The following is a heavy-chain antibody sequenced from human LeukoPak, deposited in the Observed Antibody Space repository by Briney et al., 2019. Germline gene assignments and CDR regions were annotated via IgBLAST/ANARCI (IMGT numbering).Heavy chain of an antibody. CDR3: ARKADFWSGSRYLIDAFDI. J-gene: IGHJ3*02. D-gene: IGHD3-3*01. V-gene: IGHV1-69*01. CDR1: GGTFRSYA. CDR2: IIPIFGTA. Sequence: SVKVSCKASGGTFRSYAISWVRQAPGQGLEWMGGIIPIFGTANYAQKFQGRVTITADESTSTAYMELSSLRSEDTAVYYCARKADFWSGSRYLIDAFDIWGQGTMVTVSS.